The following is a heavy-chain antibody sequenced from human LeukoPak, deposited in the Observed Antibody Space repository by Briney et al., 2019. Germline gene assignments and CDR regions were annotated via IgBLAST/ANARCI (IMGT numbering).Heavy chain of an antibody. V-gene: IGHV4-38-2*02. Sequence: PSETLSLTCAVSGYSISSGYYWGWIRQPPGKGLEWIGGIYHSGSTYYNPSLKSRVTISVDTSKNQFSLKLSSVTAADTAVYYCARDWGLGSHLYYFDYWGQGTLVTVSS. CDR2: IYHSGST. J-gene: IGHJ4*02. CDR3: ARDWGLGSHLYYFDY. D-gene: IGHD1-26*01. CDR1: GYSISSGYY.